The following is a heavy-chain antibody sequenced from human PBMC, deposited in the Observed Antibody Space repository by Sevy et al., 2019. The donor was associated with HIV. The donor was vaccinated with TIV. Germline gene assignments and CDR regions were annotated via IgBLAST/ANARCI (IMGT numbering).Heavy chain of an antibody. CDR2: ISTSGSNR. V-gene: IGHV3-48*03. Sequence: GRSLRLSCAASGFIFSSFEMNWVRQAPGKGLEWVSSISTSGSNRYYADSVKGRVTISRDNAKKSLYLQMNSLRAEDTAIYFCAKRGGQYDFGMDVWGQGTTVTVSS. J-gene: IGHJ6*02. CDR1: GFIFSSFE. CDR3: AKRGGQYDFGMDV. D-gene: IGHD3-3*01.